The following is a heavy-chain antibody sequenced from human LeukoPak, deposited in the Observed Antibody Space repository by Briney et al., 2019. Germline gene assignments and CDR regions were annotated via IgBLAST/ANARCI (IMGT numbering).Heavy chain of an antibody. V-gene: IGHV4-59*01. CDR1: GGSISSYY. D-gene: IGHD4-17*01. CDR2: IYYSGST. Sequence: SETLSLTCTVSGGSISSYYWSWIRQPPGKGLEWIGYIYYSGSTNYNPSLKSRVTISVDTSKNQFSLNLSSVTAADTAVYYCARERLSGDYGDYFDYWGQGTLVTVSS. CDR3: ARERLSGDYGDYFDY. J-gene: IGHJ4*02.